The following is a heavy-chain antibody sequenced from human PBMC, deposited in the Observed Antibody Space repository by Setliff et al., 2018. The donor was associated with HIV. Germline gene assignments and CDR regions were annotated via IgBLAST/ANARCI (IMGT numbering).Heavy chain of an antibody. J-gene: IGHJ4*02. V-gene: IGHV3-11*04. CDR2: IISGSTV. CDR1: GFTFSDYY. CDR3: AREVRGYSYGLFDY. Sequence: LRLSCAASGFTFSDYYMSWIRQAPGKGLEWVSYIISGSTVYYADSVKGRFTISRDNAKNSLYLQMNSLRVEDTAVYYCAREVRGYSYGLFDYWGQGTLVTVSS. D-gene: IGHD5-18*01.